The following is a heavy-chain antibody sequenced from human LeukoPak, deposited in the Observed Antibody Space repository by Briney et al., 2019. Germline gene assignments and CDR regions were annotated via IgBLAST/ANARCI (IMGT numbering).Heavy chain of an antibody. V-gene: IGHV3-23*01. J-gene: IGHJ4*02. Sequence: GGSLRLSCAASGFTFRSYAMSWVRQAPGKGLERVSSISGGGSNTYYADSVKGRFTISRDNSKNTLYLLMNSLRAEDTAVYYCAKSGGNVKGYWGQGTLVTVSS. CDR2: ISGGGSNT. D-gene: IGHD4-23*01. CDR3: AKSGGNVKGY. CDR1: GFTFRSYA.